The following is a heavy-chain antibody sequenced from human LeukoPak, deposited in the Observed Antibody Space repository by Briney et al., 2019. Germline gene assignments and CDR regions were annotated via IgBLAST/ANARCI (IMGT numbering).Heavy chain of an antibody. D-gene: IGHD6-19*01. CDR3: ATRSVSAPT. Sequence: GGSLRLSCAVSGFTVYNNFMHWVRQVPGQGLQWVSLIYSNGDTRYAGSVKGRFTISRDKSTNTLYLQMNGLRAEDTAFYYCATRSVSAPTWGQGILVTVSS. J-gene: IGHJ5*02. CDR2: IYSNGDT. V-gene: IGHV3-53*01. CDR1: GFTVYNNF.